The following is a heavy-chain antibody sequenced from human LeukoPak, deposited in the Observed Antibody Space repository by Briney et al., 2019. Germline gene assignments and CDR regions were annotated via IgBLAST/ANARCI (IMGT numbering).Heavy chain of an antibody. CDR3: AKSIPTIAVAVSTRQ. D-gene: IGHD6-19*01. CDR2: INPSGSST. J-gene: IGHJ4*02. V-gene: IGHV1-46*01. CDR1: GYTFTSHY. Sequence: ASVKVSCKASGYTFTSHYMHWVRQAPGQGLEWMGLINPSGSSTLYTQKFQGRVTMTRDMSTTTDYMELSSLRSEDTAVYYCAKSIPTIAVAVSTRQWGQGTLVTVSS.